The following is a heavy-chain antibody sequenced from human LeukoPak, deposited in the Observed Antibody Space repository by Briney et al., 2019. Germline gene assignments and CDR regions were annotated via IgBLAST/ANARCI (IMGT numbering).Heavy chain of an antibody. CDR2: ISYDGSNK. J-gene: IGHJ4*02. D-gene: IGHD2-2*01. CDR1: GFTFSSYA. Sequence: GGSLRLSCAASGFTFSSYAMHWVRQAPGKGLEWVPVISYDGSNKYYADSVKGRFTISRDNSKNTLYLQMNSLRAEDTAVYYCARGGDIVVVPAALDYWGQGTLVTVSS. CDR3: ARGGDIVVVPAALDY. V-gene: IGHV3-30-3*01.